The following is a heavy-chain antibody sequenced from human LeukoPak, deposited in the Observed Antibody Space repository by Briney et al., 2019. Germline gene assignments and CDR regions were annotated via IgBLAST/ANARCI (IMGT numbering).Heavy chain of an antibody. CDR1: GYTFTSYD. Sequence: ASVKVSCKSSGYTFTSYDINWVRQATGQGLEWMGWMNPNSGNKGYAQKFQGRVTMTRNTSISTAYMELSSLRSEDTAVYYCARRHPGDIVVVVTSTRYAFDIWGQGTMVTVSS. D-gene: IGHD2-15*01. CDR2: MNPNSGNK. V-gene: IGHV1-8*01. J-gene: IGHJ3*02. CDR3: ARRHPGDIVVVVTSTRYAFDI.